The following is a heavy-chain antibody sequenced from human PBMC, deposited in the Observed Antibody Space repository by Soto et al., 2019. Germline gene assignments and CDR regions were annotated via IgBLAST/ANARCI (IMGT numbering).Heavy chain of an antibody. J-gene: IGHJ5*02. D-gene: IGHD2-2*01. V-gene: IGHV4-39*01. CDR3: ARLHCNSPNCVPLDP. CDR2: IYYSGSA. CDR1: GGSISSVSYY. Sequence: QLQLQESGPGLVKPSETLSLTCSVSGGSISSVSYYWGWIRQPPGKGLEWIGSIYYSGSAYYSPPLQSRVTMSVDTSKNQLSLELRSVTAADTAVYYCARLHCNSPNCVPLDPWGQGTLVTVSS.